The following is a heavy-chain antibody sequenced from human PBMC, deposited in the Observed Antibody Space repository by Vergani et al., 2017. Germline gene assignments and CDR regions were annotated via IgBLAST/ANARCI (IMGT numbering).Heavy chain of an antibody. J-gene: IGHJ4*02. Sequence: QVQLVESGGGVVQPGRSLRLSCAASGFTFSSYAMHWVRQAPGKGLEWVAVISYDGSNKYYADSVKGRFTISRDNSKNTLYLQMNSLRAEDTAVYYCARDHGFHIVVVTADALGYWGQGTLVTVSS. CDR1: GFTFSSYA. V-gene: IGHV3-30-3*01. CDR2: ISYDGSNK. D-gene: IGHD2-21*02. CDR3: ARDHGFHIVVVTADALGY.